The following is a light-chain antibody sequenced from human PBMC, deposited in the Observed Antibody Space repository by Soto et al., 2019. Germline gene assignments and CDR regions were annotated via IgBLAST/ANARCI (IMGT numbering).Light chain of an antibody. V-gene: IGKV3-11*01. Sequence: VLTQSPATLSLSPGERPTLSCRASQSVSSYLAWYQKKPGQAPRLLIYDATTRATGIPARFSGSGFGTDFTLTITSLEPEDFAVYYCQQRSNWPTFGPGTKAAIK. CDR1: QSVSSY. J-gene: IGKJ3*01. CDR3: QQRSNWPT. CDR2: DAT.